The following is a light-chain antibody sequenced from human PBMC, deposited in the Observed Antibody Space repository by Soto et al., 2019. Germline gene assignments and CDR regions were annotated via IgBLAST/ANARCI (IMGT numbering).Light chain of an antibody. CDR3: QQYNYYST. J-gene: IGKJ1*01. V-gene: IGKV1-5*03. Sequence: DIQMTQSPSTLSASVGDRVTITCRASQSLGFWLAWYQQKPGKAAKLLIYKASSLESGVPSRFSGSGSGTEFTLTISSLQPDDFATYYCQQYNYYSTFGQGTKVEIK. CDR2: KAS. CDR1: QSLGFW.